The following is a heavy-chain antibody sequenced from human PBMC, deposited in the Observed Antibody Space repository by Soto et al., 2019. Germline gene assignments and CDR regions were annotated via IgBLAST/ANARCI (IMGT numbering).Heavy chain of an antibody. J-gene: IGHJ6*02. CDR2: INPIFGTA. CDR3: ARERSYGMDV. V-gene: IGHV1-69*13. Sequence: SVKVSCKASGGTFSSYAISWVRQAPGQGLEWMGGINPIFGTANYAQKFQGRVTVTADESTSTAYMELSSLRSEDTAVYYCARERSYGMDVWGQGTTVTVSS. CDR1: GGTFSSYA.